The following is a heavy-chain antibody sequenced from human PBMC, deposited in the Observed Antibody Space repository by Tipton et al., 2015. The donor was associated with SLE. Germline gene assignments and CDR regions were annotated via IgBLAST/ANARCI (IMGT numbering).Heavy chain of an antibody. J-gene: IGHJ1*01. D-gene: IGHD3-3*01. CDR3: ARDQHYNFWSGYALHH. CDR2: ITNGGTTT. Sequence: GSLRLSCAASGFTFSDYYMTWIRQAPGKGLEWVSYITNGGTTTYYADSVKGRFTISRDNAKNSLYLQMNSLSADDTAVYYCARDQHYNFWSGYALHHWGQGTQVTVSS. V-gene: IGHV3-11*04. CDR1: GFTFSDYY.